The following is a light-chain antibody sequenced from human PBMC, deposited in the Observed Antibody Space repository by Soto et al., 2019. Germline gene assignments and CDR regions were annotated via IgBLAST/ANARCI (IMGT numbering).Light chain of an antibody. V-gene: IGKV1-39*01. CDR1: QSISNY. J-gene: IGKJ2*01. CDR3: QQSYSSPYT. CDR2: AAS. Sequence: DIQMTQSPSSLSASVGDRVTITCRASQSISNYLNWCQQKPGKAPKVLISAASSLQSGVPSRFSGVGSGTDFTLTISGLRPDDFATYYCQQSYSSPYTFGQGSKLEIK.